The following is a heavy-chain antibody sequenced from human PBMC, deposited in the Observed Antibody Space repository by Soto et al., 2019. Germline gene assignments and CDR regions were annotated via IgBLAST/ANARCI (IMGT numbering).Heavy chain of an antibody. V-gene: IGHV3-30*18. Sequence: GSLRLSCAASVFTFSSYGMHGVRQAPGKGLEWVAVISYDGSNKYYADSVKGRFTISRDNSKNTLYLQMNSLRAEDTAVYYCAKMEGIAVAGPTAFHYWGQGTLVTVSS. CDR1: VFTFSSYG. CDR3: AKMEGIAVAGPTAFHY. CDR2: ISYDGSNK. J-gene: IGHJ4*02. D-gene: IGHD6-19*01.